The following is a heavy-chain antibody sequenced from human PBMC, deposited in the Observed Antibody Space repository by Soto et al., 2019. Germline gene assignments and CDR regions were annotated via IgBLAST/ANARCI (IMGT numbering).Heavy chain of an antibody. Sequence: QVQLVQSGAEVKKPGSSVKVSCKASGGTFSSYAISWVRQAPGQGLEWMGGIIPIFGTANYAQKFQGRVTITADESPSTAYMELSNLRSEDTAVYYCARAGYRSSWHGVSFDYYYGMDVWGQGTTVTVSS. D-gene: IGHD6-13*01. J-gene: IGHJ6*02. CDR2: IIPIFGTA. CDR1: GGTFSSYA. V-gene: IGHV1-69*12. CDR3: ARAGYRSSWHGVSFDYYYGMDV.